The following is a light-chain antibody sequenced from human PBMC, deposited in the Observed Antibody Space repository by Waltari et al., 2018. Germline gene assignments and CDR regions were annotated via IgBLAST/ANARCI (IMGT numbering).Light chain of an antibody. CDR1: QSVTSNY. J-gene: IGKJ4*01. V-gene: IGKV3-20*01. Sequence: EIVLTQSPGTLSLSPGERATLSCRASQSVTSNYLAGYQQKPGQAPRLLIYAASGRATGIPDRFSGSGSGTDFTLTISRVEPEDFAVYYCQQYGNSLTFGGGTKVDIK. CDR2: AAS. CDR3: QQYGNSLT.